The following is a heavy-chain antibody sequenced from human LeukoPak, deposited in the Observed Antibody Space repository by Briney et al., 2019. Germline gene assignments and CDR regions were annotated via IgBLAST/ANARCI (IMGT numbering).Heavy chain of an antibody. V-gene: IGHV1-69-2*01. D-gene: IGHD4-11*01. Sequence: ASVKVSCKAFGYTFTDYYIHWVKEAPGKGLEWMGRVDPEDGETTYAEKFQGRVTITADTSTDTAYMELNNLRPEDTAVYYCATMTTFDPWGQGTLVTVSS. CDR1: GYTFTDYY. J-gene: IGHJ5*02. CDR2: VDPEDGET. CDR3: ATMTTFDP.